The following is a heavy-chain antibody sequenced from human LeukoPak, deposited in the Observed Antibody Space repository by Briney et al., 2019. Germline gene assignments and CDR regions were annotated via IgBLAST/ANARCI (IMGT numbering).Heavy chain of an antibody. Sequence: GGSLRLSCAASGFTFSNYAMTWVRQAPGKGLEWVSGISGSGGSTYYADSVKGRFTISRDNSKNTLYLQMNSLRAEDTAVYYCAKDRGGNYLFYLDYWGQATLVTVSS. CDR2: ISGSGGST. D-gene: IGHD1-26*01. J-gene: IGHJ4*02. V-gene: IGHV3-23*01. CDR1: GFTFSNYA. CDR3: AKDRGGNYLFYLDY.